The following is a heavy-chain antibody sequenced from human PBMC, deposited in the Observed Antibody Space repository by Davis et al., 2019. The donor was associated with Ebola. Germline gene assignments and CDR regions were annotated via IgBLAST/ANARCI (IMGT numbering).Heavy chain of an antibody. J-gene: IGHJ5*02. D-gene: IGHD6-19*01. CDR3: ARAPIAGAGTRWGTRWFDP. CDR1: GGSISTSSYY. V-gene: IGHV4-39*07. CDR2: INYSGST. Sequence: PSETLSLTCTVSGGSISTSSYYWGWLRQPPGKGLEWIGSINYSGSTYYNPSLKSRVTISVDTSKNHFSLKLNSVTAADTAVYYCARAPIAGAGTRWGTRWFDPWGQGTLVTVSS.